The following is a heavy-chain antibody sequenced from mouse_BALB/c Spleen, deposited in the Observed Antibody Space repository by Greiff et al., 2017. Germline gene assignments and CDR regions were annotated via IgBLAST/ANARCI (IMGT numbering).Heavy chain of an antibody. CDR3: AREEVYDYDDYYAMDY. V-gene: IGHV5-6-5*01. CDR2: ISSGGST. J-gene: IGHJ4*01. D-gene: IGHD2-4*01. CDR1: GFTFSSYA. Sequence: EVKLVESGGGLVKPGGSLKLSCAASGFTFSSYAMSWVRQTPEKRLEWVASISSGGSTYYPDSVKGRFTISRDNARNILYLQMSSLRSEDTAMYYCAREEVYDYDDYYAMDYWGQGTSVTVSS.